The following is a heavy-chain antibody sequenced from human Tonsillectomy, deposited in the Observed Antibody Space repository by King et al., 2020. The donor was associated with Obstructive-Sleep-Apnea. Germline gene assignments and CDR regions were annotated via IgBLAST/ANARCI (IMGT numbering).Heavy chain of an antibody. CDR3: ARGGFGRGRFCAY. Sequence: VQLVESGAEVKKPGASVKVSCKASGYTFTSYDINWVRQATGQGLEWMGWMNPNRGNTGYAQKFQGRVTMTRNTSISTAYMEVGSIRTEDTAVYYCARGGFGRGRFCAYWGQGTLVTVSS. J-gene: IGHJ4*02. CDR1: GYTFTSYD. D-gene: IGHD3-10*01. CDR2: MNPNRGNT. V-gene: IGHV1-8*01.